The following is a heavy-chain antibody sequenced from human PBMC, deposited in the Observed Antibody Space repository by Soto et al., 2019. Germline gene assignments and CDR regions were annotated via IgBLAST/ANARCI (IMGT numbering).Heavy chain of an antibody. D-gene: IGHD1-1*01. Sequence: QITLKESGPTLVKPTQPLTLTCTFSGFSLTTSGVTVGWIRQPPGKALEWLALIYWNDDKRYRPSLTSRLTITKDTSKNQVVLTMTNMDPVDTGTYYCAHASGRKGAFDYWGQGTLVTVSS. J-gene: IGHJ4*02. CDR2: IYWNDDK. CDR1: GFSLTTSGVT. CDR3: AHASGRKGAFDY. V-gene: IGHV2-5*01.